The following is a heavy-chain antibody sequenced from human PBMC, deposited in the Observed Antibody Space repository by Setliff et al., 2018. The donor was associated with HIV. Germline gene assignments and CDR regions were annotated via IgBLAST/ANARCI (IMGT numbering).Heavy chain of an antibody. CDR3: ARDRYSGSSTDY. J-gene: IGHJ4*02. Sequence: GGSLRLSCAASGFTFNIYWMTWVRQAPGKGLEWVANIKPDGSEKHYVDSVKGRFTISRDNVKNSPYLQMNSLRAEDTAVYYCARDRYSGSSTDYWGQGTLVTVSS. CDR1: GFTFNIYW. V-gene: IGHV3-7*01. D-gene: IGHD1-26*01. CDR2: IKPDGSEK.